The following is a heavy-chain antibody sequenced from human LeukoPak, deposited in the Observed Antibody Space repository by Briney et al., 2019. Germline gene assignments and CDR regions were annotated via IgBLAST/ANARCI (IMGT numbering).Heavy chain of an antibody. CDR1: GFTFTVYG. V-gene: IGHV3-30*18. D-gene: IGHD3-10*01. Sequence: PGGSLRLSCAASGFTFTVYGIHWVRQASGKGLEWVAVISYDGSNKYYADSVKGRFTISRDNSKNTLYLQMNSLRAEDTAVYYCAKDRYGSVSGGFDIWGQGTTVTVSS. CDR2: ISYDGSNK. CDR3: AKDRYGSVSGGFDI. J-gene: IGHJ3*02.